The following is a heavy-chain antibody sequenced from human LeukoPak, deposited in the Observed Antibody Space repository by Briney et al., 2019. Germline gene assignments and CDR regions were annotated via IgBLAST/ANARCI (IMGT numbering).Heavy chain of an antibody. J-gene: IGHJ6*03. D-gene: IGHD2-2*01. CDR1: GFTVSSNY. V-gene: IGHV3-53*01. CDR3: AKGAVPAALYYYYYYMDV. Sequence: PGGSLRLSWAASGFTVSSNYMSWVRQAPGKGLEWVSVIYSGGSTYYADSVKGRFTISRDNSKNTLYLQMNSLRAEDTAVYYCAKGAVPAALYYYYYYMDVWGKGTTVTVSS. CDR2: IYSGGST.